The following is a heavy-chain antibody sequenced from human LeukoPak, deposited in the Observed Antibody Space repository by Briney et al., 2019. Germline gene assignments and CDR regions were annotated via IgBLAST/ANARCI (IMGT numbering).Heavy chain of an antibody. CDR3: AKALNYGVDFDF. V-gene: IGHV3-23*01. CDR1: GFTFSSYA. Sequence: PGGSLILSCAASGFTFSSYAMSSGRQAPGKGLEWVSVINTSGGGTYYADSVKGRFTISGDSSKNTLYLQMNSLRAEDTAIYYCAKALNYGVDFDFWGQGTLVTVSS. J-gene: IGHJ4*02. D-gene: IGHD3-16*01. CDR2: INTSGGGT.